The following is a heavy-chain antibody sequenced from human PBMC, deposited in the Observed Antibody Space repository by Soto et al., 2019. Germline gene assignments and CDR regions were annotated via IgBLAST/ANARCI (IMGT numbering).Heavy chain of an antibody. J-gene: IGHJ4*02. V-gene: IGHV4-39*01. CDR1: GGSISSSSYY. CDR3: ARQANWGSPAAKFDY. Sequence: SETLSLTCTVSGGSISSSSYYWGWIRQPPGKGLEWIGSIYYSGSTYYNPSLKSRVTISVDTSKNQFSLKLSSVTAADTAVYYCARQANWGSPAAKFDYWGQGTLVTVSS. D-gene: IGHD7-27*01. CDR2: IYYSGST.